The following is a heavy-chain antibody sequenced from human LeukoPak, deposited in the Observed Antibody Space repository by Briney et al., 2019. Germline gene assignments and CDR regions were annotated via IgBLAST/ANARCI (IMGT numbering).Heavy chain of an antibody. CDR1: GFTFSSYS. Sequence: GGSLRLSCAASGFTFSSYSMNWVRQAPGKGLEWVSSISSSSSYIYYADSVKGRFTISRDNAKNSLYLQMNSLRAEDTAVYYCARGRGRDGYNDNAFDIWGQGTMVTVSS. CDR2: ISSSSSYI. V-gene: IGHV3-21*01. D-gene: IGHD5-24*01. J-gene: IGHJ3*02. CDR3: ARGRGRDGYNDNAFDI.